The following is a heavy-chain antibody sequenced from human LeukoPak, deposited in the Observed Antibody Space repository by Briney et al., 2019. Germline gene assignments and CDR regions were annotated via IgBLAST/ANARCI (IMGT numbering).Heavy chain of an antibody. Sequence: PGGSLRLSCAASGFTFSSYSMNWVRQAPGKGLEWVSFIRSSSSYIYYADSVKGRFTISRDNAKNSLYLQMNSLRAEDTAVYYCARTYSSFDYWGQGTLVTVSS. V-gene: IGHV3-21*01. CDR2: IRSSSSYI. CDR1: GFTFSSYS. CDR3: ARTYSSFDY. J-gene: IGHJ4*02. D-gene: IGHD6-19*01.